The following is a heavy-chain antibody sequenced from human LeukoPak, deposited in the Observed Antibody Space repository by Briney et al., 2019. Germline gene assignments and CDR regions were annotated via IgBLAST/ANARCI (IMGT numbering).Heavy chain of an antibody. CDR2: IYYSGST. Sequence: SETLSLTCTVSDGSITSSTYYWGWIRQPPGKGLEWIGSIYYSGSTYYNPSLKSRVTISVDTSKKQISLKLNYVTAADTAVYYCARSSYDILTVYYPYYYYGMDVWGQGTTVTVSS. D-gene: IGHD3-9*01. V-gene: IGHV4-39*07. CDR1: DGSITSSTYY. CDR3: ARSSYDILTVYYPYYYYGMDV. J-gene: IGHJ6*02.